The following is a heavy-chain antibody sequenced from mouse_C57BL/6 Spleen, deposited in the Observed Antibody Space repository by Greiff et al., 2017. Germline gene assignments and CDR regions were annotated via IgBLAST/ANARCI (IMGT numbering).Heavy chain of an antibody. Sequence: EVQLVESGGGLVKPGGSLKLSCAASGFTFSSYTMSWVRQTPEKRLEWVATISGGGGNTYYPDSVKGRFTISRDNAKNTLYLQMSHLRSEDTALYYCARHDARLLRYSFDYWGQGTTLTVSS. CDR2: ISGGGGNT. D-gene: IGHD1-1*01. CDR1: GFTFSSYT. V-gene: IGHV5-9*01. J-gene: IGHJ2*01. CDR3: ARHDARLLRYSFDY.